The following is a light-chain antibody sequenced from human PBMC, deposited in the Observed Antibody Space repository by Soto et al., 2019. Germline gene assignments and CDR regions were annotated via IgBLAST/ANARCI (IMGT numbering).Light chain of an antibody. CDR3: QQYGSSPRT. V-gene: IGKV3-15*01. CDR2: GAS. J-gene: IGKJ1*01. Sequence: IVMTQSPATLSVSPGERATLSFRASQSISSKLAWYQQKPGQAPRLLIYGASTRATGVPTRFSGSGSGTDFTLTISRLESEDFAVYYCQQYGSSPRTFGQGTKVDIK. CDR1: QSISSK.